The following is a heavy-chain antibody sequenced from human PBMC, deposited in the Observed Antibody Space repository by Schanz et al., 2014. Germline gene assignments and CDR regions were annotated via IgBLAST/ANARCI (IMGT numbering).Heavy chain of an antibody. CDR2: ISSSSSTI. D-gene: IGHD3-3*02. Sequence: EVKLVESGGGLVQPGGSLRLSCAASGFTFSDHFMDWVRQAPGKGLEWVSYISSSSSTIYYADSVKGRFTISRDNAKNSLYLQMNSLRAEDTGVYYCARRHHFRSGPYYYYYMDVWGKGTTVTVSS. CDR3: ARRHHFRSGPYYYYYMDV. CDR1: GFTFSDHF. J-gene: IGHJ6*03. V-gene: IGHV3-48*01.